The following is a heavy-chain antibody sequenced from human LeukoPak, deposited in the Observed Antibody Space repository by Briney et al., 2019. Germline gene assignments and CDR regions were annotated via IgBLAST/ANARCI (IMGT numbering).Heavy chain of an antibody. D-gene: IGHD1-14*01. V-gene: IGHV3-9*01. J-gene: IGHJ4*02. CDR3: AKDIATGNRLYYFDY. CDR2: ISWNSGSI. Sequence: GRSLRLSCAASGFTFDDYAMHWVRQAPGKGLEWVSGISWNSGSIGYADSVKGRFTISRDNAKNSLYLQMNSLRAGDTALYYCAKDIATGNRLYYFDYWGQGTLVTVSS. CDR1: GFTFDDYA.